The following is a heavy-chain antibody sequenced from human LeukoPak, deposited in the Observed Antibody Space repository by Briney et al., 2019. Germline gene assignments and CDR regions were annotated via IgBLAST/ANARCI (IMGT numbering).Heavy chain of an antibody. CDR1: GGSISSGGYY. CDR3: ARVYDSSGYTNRPVFDY. CDR2: IYYSGST. D-gene: IGHD3-22*01. V-gene: IGHV4-31*03. Sequence: TLSLTCTVSGGSISSGGYYWSWIRQHPGKGLEWIGYIYYSGSTYYNPSLKSRVTISVDTSKNQFSLKLSSVTAADTAVYYCARVYDSSGYTNRPVFDYWGQGTLVTVSS. J-gene: IGHJ4*02.